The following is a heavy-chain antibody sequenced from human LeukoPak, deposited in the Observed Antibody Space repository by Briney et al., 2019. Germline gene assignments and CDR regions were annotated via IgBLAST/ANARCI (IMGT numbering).Heavy chain of an antibody. D-gene: IGHD1-14*01. V-gene: IGHV4-59*01. Sequence: SETLSLTCTVSGGSIGSYYWSWIRQPPGKGLEWIGYIYYSGSTNYNPSLKSRVTISVDTSKNQFSLKLSSVTAADTAVYYCASGKGAFDIWGQGTMVTVSS. CDR2: IYYSGST. CDR1: GGSIGSYY. CDR3: ASGKGAFDI. J-gene: IGHJ3*02.